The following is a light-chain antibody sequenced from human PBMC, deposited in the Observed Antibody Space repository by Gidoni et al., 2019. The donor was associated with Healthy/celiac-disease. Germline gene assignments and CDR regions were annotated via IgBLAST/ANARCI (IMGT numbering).Light chain of an antibody. J-gene: IGKJ2*01. Sequence: EIVLTQSPGTLSWSPGESATPSSRTSRSVSSSYLDWYQQKPGQAPRLLIYGASSRATGIPDRFSGSGSGTDFTLTISRLEPEDFAVYYCQQYGSSPYTFGQXTKLEIK. V-gene: IGKV3-20*01. CDR1: RSVSSSY. CDR3: QQYGSSPYT. CDR2: GAS.